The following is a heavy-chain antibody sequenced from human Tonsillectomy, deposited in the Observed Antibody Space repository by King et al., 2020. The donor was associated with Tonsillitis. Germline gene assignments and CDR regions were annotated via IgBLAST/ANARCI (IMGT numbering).Heavy chain of an antibody. CDR3: ARDPSPDSSSWYPH. V-gene: IGHV3-48*01. J-gene: IGHJ4*02. CDR1: GFTFSSYS. Sequence: VQLVESGGGLVQPGGSLRLSCAASGFTFSSYSMNWVRQAPGKGLEWVSYISTTSSTIYYADSVKGRFTISRDNAKKSLYLQMNSLRTEDTAVYYCARDPSPDSSSWYPHWGQGTLVTVSS. CDR2: ISTTSSTI. D-gene: IGHD6-13*01.